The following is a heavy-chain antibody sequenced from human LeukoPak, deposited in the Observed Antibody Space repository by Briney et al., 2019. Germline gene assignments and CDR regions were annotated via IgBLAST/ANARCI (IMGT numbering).Heavy chain of an antibody. Sequence: AESLRLSCVASGFTFNDHGMHWVRLAPGTGLELLAFVRYDGTDESYWASVRGRLTILRDDSLNTLYLQMDSLGHDDTAVYYCARNRAFGTFDAFDMWGQGTMVTVSS. D-gene: IGHD3-10*01. J-gene: IGHJ3*02. CDR3: ARNRAFGTFDAFDM. V-gene: IGHV3-30*02. CDR2: VRYDGTDE. CDR1: GFTFNDHG.